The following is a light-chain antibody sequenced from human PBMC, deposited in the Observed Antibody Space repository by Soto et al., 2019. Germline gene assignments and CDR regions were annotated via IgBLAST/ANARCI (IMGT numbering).Light chain of an antibody. J-gene: IGKJ1*01. Sequence: EIVMTQSPATLSVSPGERATLSCRASQSVSSNLAWYQQKPGQAPRLLIYGASTRATGIPAGFSGSRSGTEFTLTISSLQSEDFAAYYCQQYNNWLWTFGQGTKVDIK. V-gene: IGKV3-15*01. CDR3: QQYNNWLWT. CDR1: QSVSSN. CDR2: GAS.